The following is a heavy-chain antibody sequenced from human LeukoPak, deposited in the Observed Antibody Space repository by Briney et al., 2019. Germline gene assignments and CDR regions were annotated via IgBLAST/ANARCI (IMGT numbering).Heavy chain of an antibody. CDR3: ARVSSNNWYNERGAFDI. D-gene: IGHD6-13*01. V-gene: IGHV4-61*02. CDR2: IYTSGST. Sequence: PSETLSLTCTVSGGSIYSGGYYWSWIRQPAGKGLEWIGRIYTSGSTNYNPSLKSRVTISVDTSKNQFSLKLSSVTAADTAVYYCARVSSNNWYNERGAFDIWGQGTMVTVSS. CDR1: GGSIYSGGYY. J-gene: IGHJ3*02.